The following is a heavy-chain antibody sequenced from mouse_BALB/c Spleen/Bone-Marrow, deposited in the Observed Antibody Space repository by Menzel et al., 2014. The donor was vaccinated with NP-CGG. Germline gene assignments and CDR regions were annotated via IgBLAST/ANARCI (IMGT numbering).Heavy chain of an antibody. J-gene: IGHJ2*01. V-gene: IGHV1-80*01. CDR2: IYPGDGGT. D-gene: IGHD1-1*01. CDR3: ARRGYYGSSYYFDY. CDR1: GYAFSSYW. Sequence: VKLQESGAELVRPGSSVKISCKASGYAFSSYWMNWVKQRPGQGLEWIGQIYPGDGGTNYNGKFKGKATLTADKSSSTAYMQLSSLTSEDSAVYFCARRGYYGSSYYFDYWGQGTTLTVSS.